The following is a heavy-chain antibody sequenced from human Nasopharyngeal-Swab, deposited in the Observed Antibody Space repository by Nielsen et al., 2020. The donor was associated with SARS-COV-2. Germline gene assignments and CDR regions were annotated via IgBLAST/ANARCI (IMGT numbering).Heavy chain of an antibody. J-gene: IGHJ6*02. CDR2: IYYSRST. Sequence: WIRQPPGKGLEWIGSIYYSRSTYYNPSLKSRVTISVDTSKNQFSLKLSSVTAADTAVYYCARGDAYGGNLYYGMDVWGQGTTVTVSS. D-gene: IGHD4-23*01. CDR3: ARGDAYGGNLYYGMDV. V-gene: IGHV4-39*07.